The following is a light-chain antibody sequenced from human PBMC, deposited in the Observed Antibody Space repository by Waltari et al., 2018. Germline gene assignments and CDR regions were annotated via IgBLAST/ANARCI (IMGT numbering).Light chain of an antibody. Sequence: SYALTQPTSVSVSPGQTATITCSGDNLGDKYTCWYQQKPGHSPVLVVCQDSQWPSGIPERFSGSNSGNTATLTISGTQAMDEADYYCQAWDSTTAHVVFGGGTKLTVL. CDR1: NLGDKY. V-gene: IGLV3-1*01. CDR3: QAWDSTTAHVV. J-gene: IGLJ2*01. CDR2: QDS.